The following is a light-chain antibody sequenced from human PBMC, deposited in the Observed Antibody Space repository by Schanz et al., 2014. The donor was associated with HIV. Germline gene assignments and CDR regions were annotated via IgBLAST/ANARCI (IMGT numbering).Light chain of an antibody. J-gene: IGLJ2*01. V-gene: IGLV2-14*03. CDR1: SSDVGGYNY. CDR2: DVT. CDR3: ISYTSSSTLV. Sequence: QSALTQPASVSGSPGQSITISCTGTSSDVGGYNYVSWYQQHPGKAPKLMIYDVTNRPSGVSNRFSGSKSGNTASLTISGLQAEDEAVYYCISYTSSSTLVFGGGTKLTVL.